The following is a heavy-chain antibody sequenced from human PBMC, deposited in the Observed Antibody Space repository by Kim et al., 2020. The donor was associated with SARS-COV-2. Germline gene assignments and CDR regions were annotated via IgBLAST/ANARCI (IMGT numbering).Heavy chain of an antibody. CDR3: TRSRRAMVRGVVNWFDP. CDR1: GFTFGDYA. J-gene: IGHJ5*02. Sequence: GGSLRLSCTASGFTFGDYAMSWFRQAPGKGLEWVGFIRSKAYGGTTEYAASVKGRFTISRDDSKSIAYLQMNSLKTEDIAVYYCTRSRRAMVRGVVNWFDPWGQGTLVTVSS. V-gene: IGHV3-49*03. CDR2: IRSKAYGGTT. D-gene: IGHD3-10*01.